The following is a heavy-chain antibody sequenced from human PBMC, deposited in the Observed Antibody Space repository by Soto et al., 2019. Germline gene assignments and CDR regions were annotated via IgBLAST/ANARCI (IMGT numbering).Heavy chain of an antibody. CDR1: GYTFTSWD. CDR2: MNPRSGNT. J-gene: IGHJ4*01. CDR3: TASSWTGAGLDF. D-gene: IGHD6-13*01. V-gene: IGHV1-8*01. Sequence: ASVKVSCKASGYTFTSWDVYWVRQAAGQGLGWMGYMNPRSGNTGYERKFQGRVTMTRDTSISTAYMELSSLTSDDMAVYYCTASSWTGAGLDFWGQGTPVTVSS.